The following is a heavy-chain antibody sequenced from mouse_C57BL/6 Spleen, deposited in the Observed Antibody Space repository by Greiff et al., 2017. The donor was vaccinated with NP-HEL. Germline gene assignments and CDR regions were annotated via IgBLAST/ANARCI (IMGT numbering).Heavy chain of an antibody. J-gene: IGHJ2*01. D-gene: IGHD4-1*01. CDR1: GYTFTDYY. Sequence: VQLQQSGPGLVKPGASVKISCKASGYTFTDYYMNWVKQSPGKSLEWIGDINPNNGGTSYNQKFKGKATLTVDKSSSTAYMELRSLTSEDAADYYCGTEDGTGSDFDYWGQGTTLTVSS. CDR2: INPNNGGT. V-gene: IGHV1-26*01. CDR3: GTEDGTGSDFDY.